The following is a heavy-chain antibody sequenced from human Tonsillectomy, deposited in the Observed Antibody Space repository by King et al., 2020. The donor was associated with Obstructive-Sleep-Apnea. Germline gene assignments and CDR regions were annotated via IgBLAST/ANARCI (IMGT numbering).Heavy chain of an antibody. D-gene: IGHD6-19*01. CDR2: IFYTGST. V-gene: IGHV4-39*07. Sequence: LQLQESGPGLVKPSETLSLTCTVSGGSISSSSYYWGWIRQPPGKGLEWIGSIFYTGSTYYNSSLKSRVTISVDTSKNQFSLKLRSVTAADTAVYYCARVDDNSGCFYFDYWGQGTLATVSS. CDR1: GGSISSSSYY. CDR3: ARVDDNSGCFYFDY. J-gene: IGHJ4*02.